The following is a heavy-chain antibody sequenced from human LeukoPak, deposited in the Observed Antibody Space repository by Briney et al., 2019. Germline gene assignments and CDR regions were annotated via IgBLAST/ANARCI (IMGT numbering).Heavy chain of an antibody. CDR2: IIPIFGTA. D-gene: IGHD3-16*01. CDR3: ARDRPGMGFDY. Sequence: SSVKVSCKASGRTFTSYAFSWVRQAPGQGLEWMGRIIPIFGTADYAQKFQGRITITTDESTSTAYMELSSLRSEDTAVYYCARDRPGMGFDYWGQGTLVTVSS. V-gene: IGHV1-69*05. J-gene: IGHJ4*02. CDR1: GRTFTSYA.